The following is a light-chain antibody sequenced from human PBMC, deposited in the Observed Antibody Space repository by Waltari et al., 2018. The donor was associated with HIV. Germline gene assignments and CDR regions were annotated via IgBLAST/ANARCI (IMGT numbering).Light chain of an antibody. CDR3: AAWDDSLSGPV. CDR2: RNN. V-gene: IGLV1-47*01. Sequence: QSILTQPPSTSGTPGQRVTISCSGSGSNIGSNSVSWYHLLLGTAPKLLIYRNNQRPSGVPDRFSGSKSAPSASLAIGGLRSEDEADYYCAAWDDSLSGPVFGGGTKLTVL. CDR1: GSNIGSNS. J-gene: IGLJ3*02.